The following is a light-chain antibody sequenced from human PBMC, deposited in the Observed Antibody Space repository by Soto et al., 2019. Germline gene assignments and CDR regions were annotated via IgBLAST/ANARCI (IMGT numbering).Light chain of an antibody. CDR2: GAS. Sequence: EIVLTQSPGTLSLSPGERATLSCRASQSVTSSYLAWYQHKRGQATMLLIYGASNRAPGIPDRFSGSGSGTDVTIIISRLEPEDFAVYYCQQFGSSLPWTFGQGTKVEIK. CDR3: QQFGSSLPWT. J-gene: IGKJ1*01. CDR1: QSVTSSY. V-gene: IGKV3-20*01.